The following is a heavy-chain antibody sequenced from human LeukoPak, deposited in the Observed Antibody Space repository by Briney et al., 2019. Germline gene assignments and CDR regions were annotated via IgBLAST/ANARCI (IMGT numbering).Heavy chain of an antibody. J-gene: IGHJ4*02. CDR2: ISSSGSTI. CDR1: GFTFSDYY. V-gene: IGHV3-11*01. Sequence: GGSLRLSCAASGFTFSDYYMSWIRQAPGKGLEWVSYISSSGSTIYYADSVKGRFTISRDNAKNSLYLQMNSLRAEDTAVYYCARPTTTTYIPAANDYWGQGTLVTVSS. D-gene: IGHD2-2*01. CDR3: ARPTTTTYIPAANDY.